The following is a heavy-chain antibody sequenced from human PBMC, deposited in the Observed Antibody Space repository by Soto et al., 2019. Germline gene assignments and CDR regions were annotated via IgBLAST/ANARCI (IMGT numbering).Heavy chain of an antibody. CDR3: VKDHHDFWSGYLPPYYYYYGMDV. CDR2: ISSNGGST. CDR1: GFTFSSYA. Sequence: GGSLRLSCSASGFTFSSYAMHWVRQAPGKGLEYVSAISSNGGSTYYADSVKGRFTISRDNSKNTLYLQMGSLRAEDTAVYYCVKDHHDFWSGYLPPYYYYYGMDVWGQGTTVTVSS. D-gene: IGHD3-3*01. J-gene: IGHJ6*02. V-gene: IGHV3-64D*08.